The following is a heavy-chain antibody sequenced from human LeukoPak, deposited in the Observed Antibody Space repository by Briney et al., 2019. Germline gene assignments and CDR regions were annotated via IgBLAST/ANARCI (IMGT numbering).Heavy chain of an antibody. V-gene: IGHV3-21*01. D-gene: IGHD6-19*01. CDR3: AREGVAVWTDAFDI. CDR1: GFTFSSYS. CDR2: ISSSSSYI. J-gene: IGHJ3*02. Sequence: GGSLRLSCAASGFTFSSYSMNWVRQAPGKGLVWVSSISSSSSYIYYADSVKGRFTISRDNAKNSLYLQMNSLRAEDTAVYYCAREGVAVWTDAFDIWGHGTMVTVSS.